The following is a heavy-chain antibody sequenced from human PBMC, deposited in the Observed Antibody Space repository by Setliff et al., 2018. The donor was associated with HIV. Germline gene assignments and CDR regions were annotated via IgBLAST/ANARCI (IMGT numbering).Heavy chain of an antibody. V-gene: IGHV1-3*01. CDR2: INVGNGDT. CDR3: ARDIGITTSGKGWLEP. D-gene: IGHD2-15*01. CDR1: GYTFTTYS. Sequence: EASVKVSCKASGYTFTTYSLHWVRQAPGHSLEWMGWINVGNGDTKYSPELQGRISITRDTSANTAYMELSSLRSDDTAVYYCARDIGITTSGKGWLEPWGQGTQVTVSS. J-gene: IGHJ5*02.